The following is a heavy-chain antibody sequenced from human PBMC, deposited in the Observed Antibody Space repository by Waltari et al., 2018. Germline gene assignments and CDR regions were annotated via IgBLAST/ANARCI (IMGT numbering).Heavy chain of an antibody. J-gene: IGHJ4*02. CDR2: INHSGST. CDR1: GGSISSYY. D-gene: IGHD2-21*02. CDR3: AGVGVVTPIDY. Sequence: QVQLQESGPGLVKPSETLSLTCTVSGGSISSYYWSWIRQPPGKGLEWIGEINHSGSTNYNPSLKSRVTISVDTSKNQFSLKLSSVTAADTAVYYCAGVGVVTPIDYWGQGTLVTVSS. V-gene: IGHV4-59*04.